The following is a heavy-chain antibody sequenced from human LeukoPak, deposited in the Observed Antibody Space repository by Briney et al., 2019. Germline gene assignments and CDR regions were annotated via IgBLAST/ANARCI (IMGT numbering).Heavy chain of an antibody. CDR2: MNPNSGNT. D-gene: IGHD6-13*01. Sequence: ASVKVSCKASGYTFTSYDINWVRQATGQGLEWMGWMNPNSGNTGYAQKFQGRVTMTRNTSISTAYMELSSLRSDDTAVYYCARYSGPTIAAAGGNWFDPWGQGTLVTVSS. V-gene: IGHV1-8*01. J-gene: IGHJ5*02. CDR3: ARYSGPTIAAAGGNWFDP. CDR1: GYTFTSYD.